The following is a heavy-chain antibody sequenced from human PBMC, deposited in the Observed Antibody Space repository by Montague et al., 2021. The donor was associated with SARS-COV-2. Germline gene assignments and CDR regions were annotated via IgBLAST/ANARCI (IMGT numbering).Heavy chain of an antibody. Sequence: SLSLSCAASGFTFSNYEMNWVRQAPGRGLEWLSDISSSVSPIYYSDSVKGRFTISRDNAKNSLYLQMNSLRAEDTALYYCARASYYYDGGGFPLLDYWGQGTLVTVSS. CDR3: ARASYYYDGGGFPLLDY. V-gene: IGHV3-48*03. CDR2: ISSSVSPI. CDR1: GFTFSNYE. D-gene: IGHD3-22*01. J-gene: IGHJ4*02.